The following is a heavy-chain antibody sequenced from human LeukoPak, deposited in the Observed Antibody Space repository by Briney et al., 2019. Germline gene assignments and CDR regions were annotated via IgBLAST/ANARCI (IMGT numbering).Heavy chain of an antibody. CDR1: GFTFSSYA. D-gene: IGHD3-10*01. CDR2: ISYDGSNK. V-gene: IGHV3-30-3*01. J-gene: IGHJ4*02. Sequence: PGGSLRLSCAASGFTFSSYAMHWVRQAPGKGLEWVAVISYDGSNKYYADSVKGRFTISRDNSKNTLYLQMNSLRAEDTAVYYCASLWFGELLVSGYFDYWGQGTLVTVSS. CDR3: ASLWFGELLVSGYFDY.